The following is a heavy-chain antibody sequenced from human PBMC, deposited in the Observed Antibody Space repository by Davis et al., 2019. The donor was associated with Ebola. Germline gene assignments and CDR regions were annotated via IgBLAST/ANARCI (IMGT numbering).Heavy chain of an antibody. D-gene: IGHD1-1*01. Sequence: PGGSLRLSCAASGFTIDRYVMSWVRQAPGKGLVWVSRINSDGSTTNYADSVKGRFTISRDNAKNTLYLQMNSLRAEDTAVYYCESETRLGYWGQGTLVTVSS. V-gene: IGHV3-74*01. CDR1: GFTIDRYV. J-gene: IGHJ4*02. CDR3: ESETRLGY. CDR2: INSDGSTT.